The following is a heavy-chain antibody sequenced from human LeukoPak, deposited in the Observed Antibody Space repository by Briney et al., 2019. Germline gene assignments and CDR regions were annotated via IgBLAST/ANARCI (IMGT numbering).Heavy chain of an antibody. J-gene: IGHJ5*02. CDR2: LTYDGGNK. CDR3: ARDSVLNR. D-gene: IGHD2-8*02. Sequence: GGSLRLSCAASGFTFSNYAMHWVRQAPGKGLEWVAVLTYDGGNKYYADSVKGRFTISRDNAKNSLYLQMSSLRDEDTAVCYCARDSVLNRWGQGTLVTVSS. CDR1: GFTFSNYA. V-gene: IGHV3-30-3*01.